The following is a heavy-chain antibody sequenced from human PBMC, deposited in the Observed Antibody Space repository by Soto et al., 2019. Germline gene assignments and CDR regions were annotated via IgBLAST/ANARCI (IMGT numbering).Heavy chain of an antibody. CDR3: ATSRGYSYGYGWFDY. Sequence: GLCCAASGVTFSSYSMNWVRQAPGKGLEWVSYISSSSSTIYYADSVKGRFTISRDNAKNSLYLQMNSLRAEDTAVYYCATSRGYSYGYGWFDYWGQGTLVTVSS. CDR2: ISSSSSTI. J-gene: IGHJ4*02. V-gene: IGHV3-48*01. CDR1: GVTFSSYS. D-gene: IGHD5-18*01.